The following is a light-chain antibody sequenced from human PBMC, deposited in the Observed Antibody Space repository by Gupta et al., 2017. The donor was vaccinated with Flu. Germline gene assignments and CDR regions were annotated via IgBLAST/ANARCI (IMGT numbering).Light chain of an antibody. Sequence: DVVMHQSPPFLAVTLGQPASISCRSTQGLVYSDGNTYLHWFQQRPGQSPRRLIHLVSYRDSGVPDRFSGSGSGTYFTLKISRVEADDVGVYYCMQGAHWPWTFGQGTKVEIK. CDR3: MQGAHWPWT. CDR1: QGLVYSDGNTY. CDR2: LVS. J-gene: IGKJ1*01. V-gene: IGKV2-30*01.